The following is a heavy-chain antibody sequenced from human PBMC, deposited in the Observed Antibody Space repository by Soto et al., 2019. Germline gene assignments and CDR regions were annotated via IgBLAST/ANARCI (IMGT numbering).Heavy chain of an antibody. D-gene: IGHD2-2*01. V-gene: IGHV1-69*02. J-gene: IGHJ6*02. Sequence: SVKVSCKASGGTFSSYTISWVRQAPGQGLEWMGRIIPILGIANYAQKFQGRVTITADKSTSTAYMELSSLRSEDTAVYYCASSVVVVPAANPSYYYYGMDVWG. CDR1: GGTFSSYT. CDR3: ASSVVVVPAANPSYYYYGMDV. CDR2: IIPILGIA.